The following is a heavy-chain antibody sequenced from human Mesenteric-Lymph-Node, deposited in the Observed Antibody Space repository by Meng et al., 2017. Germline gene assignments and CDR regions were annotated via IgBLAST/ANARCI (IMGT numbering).Heavy chain of an antibody. CDR3: ARVRPVAGEGWYFDL. Sequence: VAVVLVGAEVNEPGAPWKVLFNASGYTFTGYHLQWVRQGPARGRERMGLSNPNRGNTDYTQKFQGRVTVTRDTSISTTYMELSSRRSEDTAVYYYARVRPVAGEGWYFDLWGRGTLVTVSS. CDR1: GYTFTGYH. D-gene: IGHD6-19*01. V-gene: IGHV1-2*06. J-gene: IGHJ2*01. CDR2: SNPNRGNT.